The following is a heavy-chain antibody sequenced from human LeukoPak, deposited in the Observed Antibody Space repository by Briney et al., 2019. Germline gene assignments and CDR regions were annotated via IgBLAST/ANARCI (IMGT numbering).Heavy chain of an antibody. V-gene: IGHV3-66*01. CDR1: GFAFSNYA. CDR3: ARVWSGGHFDY. CDR2: IYSGGST. D-gene: IGHD2-21*01. Sequence: GGSLRLSCAASGFAFSNYAMSWVRQAPGKGLEWVSVIYSGGSTYYADSVKGRFTISRDNSKNTLYLQMNSLRAEDTAVYYCARVWSGGHFDYWGQGTLVTVSS. J-gene: IGHJ4*02.